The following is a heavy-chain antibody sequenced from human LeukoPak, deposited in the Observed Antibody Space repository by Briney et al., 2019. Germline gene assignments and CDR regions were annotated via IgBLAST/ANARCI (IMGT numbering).Heavy chain of an antibody. CDR1: GYSISSGYY. Sequence: PSETLSLTCTVSGYSISSGYYWGWIRQPPGKGLEWIGSIFHSGSTYYNPSLKSRVTISVDTSKNHFSLRLNSVTAADTAVYYCARLTPSYSSSNPWFDPWGQGTLVTVSS. CDR2: IFHSGST. D-gene: IGHD6-6*01. V-gene: IGHV4-38-2*02. CDR3: ARLTPSYSSSNPWFDP. J-gene: IGHJ5*02.